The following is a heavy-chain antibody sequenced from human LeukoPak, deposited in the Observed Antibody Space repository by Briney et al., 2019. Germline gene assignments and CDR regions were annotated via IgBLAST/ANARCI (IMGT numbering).Heavy chain of an antibody. CDR2: IYTSGST. V-gene: IGHV4-61*02. J-gene: IGHJ6*02. CDR1: GGSISSGSYY. Sequence: SETLSLTCTVSGGSISSGSYYWSWSRQPAGTGLEWIGRIYTSGSTNYNPSLKSRVTISVDTSKNQFSLKLSSVTAAGTAVYYCARGGSSRPHYYGMDVWGQGTTVTVSS. D-gene: IGHD6-6*01. CDR3: ARGGSSRPHYYGMDV.